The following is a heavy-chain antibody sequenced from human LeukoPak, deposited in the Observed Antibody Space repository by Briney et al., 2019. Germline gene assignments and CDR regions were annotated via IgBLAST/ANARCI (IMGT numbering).Heavy chain of an antibody. CDR1: GFTFTSSA. V-gene: IGHV1-58*01. J-gene: IGHJ4*02. D-gene: IGHD3-22*01. Sequence: ASVKVSCEASGFTFTSSAVQWVRQARGQRLEWIGWIVVGSGNTNYAQKFQERVTITRDMSTSTAYMELSSLRSEDTAVYYCAAALHTYYYDSSGYFSDYWGQGTLVTVSS. CDR2: IVVGSGNT. CDR3: AAALHTYYYDSSGYFSDY.